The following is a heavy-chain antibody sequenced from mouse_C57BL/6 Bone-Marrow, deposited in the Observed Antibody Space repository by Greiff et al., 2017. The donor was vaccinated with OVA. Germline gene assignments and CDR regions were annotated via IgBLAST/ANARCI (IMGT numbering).Heavy chain of an antibody. Sequence: VQLVESGAELVRPGASVTLSCKASGYTFTDYEMHWVKQTPVHGLEWIGAIDPETGGTAYNQKFKGKAILTADKSSSTAYMELRSLTSEDSAVYYCTRSWDLGFDYWGQGTTLTVSS. CDR2: IDPETGGT. V-gene: IGHV1-15*01. CDR3: TRSWDLGFDY. D-gene: IGHD4-1*01. CDR1: GYTFTDYE. J-gene: IGHJ2*01.